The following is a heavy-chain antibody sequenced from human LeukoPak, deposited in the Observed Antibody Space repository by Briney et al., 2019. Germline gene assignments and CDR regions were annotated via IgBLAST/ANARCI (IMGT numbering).Heavy chain of an antibody. D-gene: IGHD2-2*02. CDR1: GYTFTGHY. Sequence: ASVKVSCKASGYTFTGHYMHWVRQAPGQGLEWMGWINPNSGGTNYAQKFQGRVAMTRDTSISTAYMELSRLRSDDTAVYYCARYQLLYPPLDAFDIWGQGTMVTVSS. J-gene: IGHJ3*02. CDR2: INPNSGGT. V-gene: IGHV1-2*02. CDR3: ARYQLLYPPLDAFDI.